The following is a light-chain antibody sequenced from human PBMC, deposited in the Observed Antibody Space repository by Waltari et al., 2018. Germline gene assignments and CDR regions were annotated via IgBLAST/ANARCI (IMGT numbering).Light chain of an antibody. CDR3: SSYITTNTLEL. V-gene: IGLV2-14*03. CDR1: SSDVGSYNY. J-gene: IGLJ2*01. Sequence: QSALTQPASVSGSPGQSITISCTGTSSDVGSYNYVSWYQQHPGKAPKLMIYDVSYRPSGVSNRFSGSKSCNTASLTISGLQAEDEADYYCSSYITTNTLELFGGGTSLTVL. CDR2: DVS.